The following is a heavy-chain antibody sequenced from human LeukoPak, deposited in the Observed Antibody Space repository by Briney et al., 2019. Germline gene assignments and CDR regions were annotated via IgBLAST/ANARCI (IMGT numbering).Heavy chain of an antibody. CDR1: GGSISSYY. D-gene: IGHD1-7*01. V-gene: IGHV4-59*01. CDR2: IYYTGST. CDR3: ARILNWNFLFWFDP. J-gene: IGHJ5*02. Sequence: SETLSLTCTISGGSISSYYWSWIRQTPGKGLEWIGYIYYTGSTNYNPSLSSRVTISLDTSKTQLFLKLSSVTAADTAVYYCARILNWNFLFWFDPWGQGTLVTVSS.